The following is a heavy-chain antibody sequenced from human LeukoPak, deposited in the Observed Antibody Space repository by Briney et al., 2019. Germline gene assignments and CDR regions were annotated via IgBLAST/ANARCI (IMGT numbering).Heavy chain of an antibody. V-gene: IGHV4-34*01. CDR2: INHSGNT. J-gene: IGHJ4*02. CDR3: ARLAYNSGRYHFDY. Sequence: SETLSLTCAVYGGSFSGYYWSWIRQPPGKGLEWIGEINHSGNTNYNPSLKSRVTISVATSKNQFSLKLTSVTAADTAVYYCARLAYNSGRYHFDYWGQGTLVTVSS. D-gene: IGHD5-18*01. CDR1: GGSFSGYY.